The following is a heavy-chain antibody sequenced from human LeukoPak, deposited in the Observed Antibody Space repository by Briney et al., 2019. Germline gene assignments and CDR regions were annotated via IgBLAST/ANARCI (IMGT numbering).Heavy chain of an antibody. J-gene: IGHJ4*02. CDR1: GWSFSGYY. CDR3: ARVGYGDYALPLDY. D-gene: IGHD4-17*01. V-gene: IGHV4-34*01. CDR2: INHSGST. Sequence: SETLSLTCAVYGWSFSGYYWSWIRRPPGKGLEWSGEINHSGSTNYNPSLKSRVTISVDTSKNQFSLKLSSVTAADTAVYYCARVGYGDYALPLDYWGQGTLVTVSS.